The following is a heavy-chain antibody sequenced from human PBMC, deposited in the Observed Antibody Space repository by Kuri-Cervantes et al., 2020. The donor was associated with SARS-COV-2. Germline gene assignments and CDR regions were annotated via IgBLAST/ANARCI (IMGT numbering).Heavy chain of an antibody. CDR1: GGSFSGYY. CDR2: INHSGST. Sequence: SETLSLTCAVYGGSFSGYYWSWIRQPPGKGLEWIGEINHSGSTNYNPSLKSRVTISVDTSKNQFSLKLSSVTAADTAVYYYARAVKRFDYWGQGTLVTVSS. J-gene: IGHJ4*02. CDR3: ARAVKRFDY. D-gene: IGHD2/OR15-2a*01. V-gene: IGHV4-34*01.